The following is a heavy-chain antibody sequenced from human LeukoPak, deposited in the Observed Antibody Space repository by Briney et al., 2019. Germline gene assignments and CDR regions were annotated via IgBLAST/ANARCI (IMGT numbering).Heavy chain of an antibody. D-gene: IGHD1-14*01. CDR1: GFTFSSYW. CDR3: ARGSPVSSAFGPRPFDY. V-gene: IGHV3-7*01. Sequence: PGGSLRLSCAVSGFTFSSYWMTWVRQAPGKGLEWVANINQDGSEKYYVDSVKGRFTISRGNAKNSLYLQMNSLRAEDTAVYYCARGSPVSSAFGPRPFDYWGQGTLVTVSS. CDR2: INQDGSEK. J-gene: IGHJ4*02.